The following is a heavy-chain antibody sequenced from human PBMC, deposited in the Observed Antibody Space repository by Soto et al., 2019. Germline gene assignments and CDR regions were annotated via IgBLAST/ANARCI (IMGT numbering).Heavy chain of an antibody. Sequence: QVQLVQSGAEVKKPGSSVKVSCKASGGTFSSYAISWVRQAPGQGLEWMGGILPIFGITNYAQKFQGRVTITADESTITAYMELSSLRSEDTAVYYCARGLALAGTNDLDYFDYWGQGTLVTVSS. V-gene: IGHV1-69*01. CDR3: ARGLALAGTNDLDYFDY. CDR2: ILPIFGIT. J-gene: IGHJ4*02. D-gene: IGHD6-19*01. CDR1: GGTFSSYA.